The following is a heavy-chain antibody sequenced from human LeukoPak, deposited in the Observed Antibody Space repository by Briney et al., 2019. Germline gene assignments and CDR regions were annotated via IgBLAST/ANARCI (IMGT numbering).Heavy chain of an antibody. CDR1: GFTFSSYA. CDR3: ARVEQDYGDYVGPFYY. J-gene: IGHJ4*02. Sequence: GGSLRLSCAASGFTFSSYAMSWVRQAPGKGLEWVSVISGSGGSTYYADSVKGRFTISRDNSKNTLYLQMNSLRAEDTAVYYCARVEQDYGDYVGPFYYWGQGTLVTVSS. D-gene: IGHD4-17*01. CDR2: ISGSGGST. V-gene: IGHV3-23*01.